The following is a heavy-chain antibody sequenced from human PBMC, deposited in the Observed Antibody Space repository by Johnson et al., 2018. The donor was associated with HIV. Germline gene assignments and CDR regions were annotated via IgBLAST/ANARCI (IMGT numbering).Heavy chain of an antibody. J-gene: IGHJ3*02. CDR2: ISTGGGT. CDR1: GFTVSSNY. D-gene: IGHD6-13*01. Sequence: VQLVESGGGLIQPGGSLRLSCAASGFTVSSNYMSWVRQAPGKGLEWVSVISTGGGTYYADSVKGRFTISRDNSKNTLYLQMNSLRAEDTAVYYCAREPSIAAAGGDGAFDIWGQGIMVSVSS. V-gene: IGHV3-66*03. CDR3: AREPSIAAAGGDGAFDI.